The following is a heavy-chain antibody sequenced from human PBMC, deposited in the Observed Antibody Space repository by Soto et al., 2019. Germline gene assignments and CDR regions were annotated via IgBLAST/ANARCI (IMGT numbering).Heavy chain of an antibody. CDR1: GYTFTSYD. CDR2: MNPNSGNT. D-gene: IGHD2-2*01. V-gene: IGHV1-8*01. Sequence: ASVKVSFKASGYTFTSYDINWVRQATGQGLEWMGWMNPNSGNTGYAQEFQGRVTMTRNTSISTAYMELSSLRSEDTAVYYCARGGEYQLLFGDYYYYGMDVWGQGTTVTVSS. J-gene: IGHJ6*02. CDR3: ARGGEYQLLFGDYYYYGMDV.